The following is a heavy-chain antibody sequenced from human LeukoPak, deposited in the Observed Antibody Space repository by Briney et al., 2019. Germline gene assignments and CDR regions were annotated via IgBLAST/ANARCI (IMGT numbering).Heavy chain of an antibody. CDR3: ARADRSGAAYYDFWSGYPLDY. V-gene: IGHV1-69*05. J-gene: IGHJ4*02. Sequence: SVKVSCKASGGTFSSYAISWVRQAPGRGLEWMGGIIPIFGTANYAQKFQGRVTITTDESTSTAYMELSSLRSEDTAAYYCARADRSGAAYYDFWSGYPLDYWGQGTLVTVSS. CDR1: GGTFSSYA. D-gene: IGHD3-3*01. CDR2: IIPIFGTA.